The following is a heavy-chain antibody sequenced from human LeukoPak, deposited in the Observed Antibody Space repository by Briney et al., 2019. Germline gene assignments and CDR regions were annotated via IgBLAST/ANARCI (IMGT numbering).Heavy chain of an antibody. Sequence: GGSLRLSCAASGFTFSSFGMNWVRRAPGKGLEWISYISSSSSTIYYADSVKGRFTISRDNAKNSLYLQMNSLRDEDTAVYYCASRLALGYWGQGTLVTVSS. CDR3: ASRLALGY. J-gene: IGHJ4*02. D-gene: IGHD2-21*01. CDR2: ISSSSSTI. CDR1: GFTFSSFG. V-gene: IGHV3-48*02.